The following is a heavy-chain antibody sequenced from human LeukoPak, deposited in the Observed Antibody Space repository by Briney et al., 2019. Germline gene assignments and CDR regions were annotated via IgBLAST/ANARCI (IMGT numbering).Heavy chain of an antibody. Sequence: PGGSLRLSCAASGFSFSSYWMQWVRQGPGKGLVWVSRINGDGSSTSYADSVKGRLTISRDNAKNTLFLQMNGLRVEDTAVYYCARIDREPGYSSDYWGQGTLVTVSS. CDR1: GFSFSSYW. CDR3: ARIDREPGYSSDY. V-gene: IGHV3-74*01. D-gene: IGHD5-18*01. CDR2: INGDGSST. J-gene: IGHJ4*02.